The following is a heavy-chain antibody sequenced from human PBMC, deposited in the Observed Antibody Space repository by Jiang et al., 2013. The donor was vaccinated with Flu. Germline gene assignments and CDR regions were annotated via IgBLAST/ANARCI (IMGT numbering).Heavy chain of an antibody. CDR2: INAGNGNT. Sequence: VQSGSELKKPGASVKVSCKASGFTFTSYAIQWVRQAPGQRLEWMGWINAGNGNTKYSQKFQGRVTITRDTSASTAYMELSSLRSEDTAVYYCAREHDFWIGYGFDIWGQGTMVTVSS. J-gene: IGHJ3*02. D-gene: IGHD3-3*01. CDR3: AREHDFWIGYGFDI. V-gene: IGHV1-3*01. CDR1: GFTFTSYA.